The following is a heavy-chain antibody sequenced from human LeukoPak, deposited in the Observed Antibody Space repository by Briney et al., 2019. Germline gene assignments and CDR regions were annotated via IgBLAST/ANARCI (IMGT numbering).Heavy chain of an antibody. CDR2: IKQDGSEK. Sequence: GGSLRLSCAASGFTFSSYEMNWVRQAPGKGLEWVANIKQDGSEKYYVDSVKGRFTISRDNAKNSLYLQMNSLRAEDTAVYYCIPEYYYGMDVWGQGTTVTVSS. CDR1: GFTFSSYE. CDR3: IPEYYYGMDV. V-gene: IGHV3-7*02. J-gene: IGHJ6*02. D-gene: IGHD1-14*01.